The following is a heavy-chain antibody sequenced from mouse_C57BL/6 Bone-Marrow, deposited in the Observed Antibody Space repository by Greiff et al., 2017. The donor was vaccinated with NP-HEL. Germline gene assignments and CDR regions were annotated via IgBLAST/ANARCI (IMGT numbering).Heavy chain of an antibody. CDR1: GYTFTDYN. D-gene: IGHD1-1*01. J-gene: IGHJ4*01. Sequence: VQLQQSGPELVKPGASVKMSCKASGYTFTDYNMHWVKQSHGKSLEWIGYINPNNGGTSYNQKFKGKATLTVNKSSSTAYMELRSLTSEDSAVYYCASGEPTVVAKGYAMDYWGQGTSVTVSS. V-gene: IGHV1-22*01. CDR2: INPNNGGT. CDR3: ASGEPTVVAKGYAMDY.